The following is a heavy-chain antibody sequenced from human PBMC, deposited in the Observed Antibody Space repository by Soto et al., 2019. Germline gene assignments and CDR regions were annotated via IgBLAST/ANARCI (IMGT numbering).Heavy chain of an antibody. CDR3: ASSIFGVVIITYYYYYGMDV. Sequence: SVKVSCKASGGTFSSYAISWVRQAPGQGLEWMGGIIPIFGTANYAQKFQGRVTITADESTSTAYMELSSLRSEDTAVYYCASSIFGVVIITYYYYYGMDVWGQGTTVTVSS. D-gene: IGHD3-3*01. CDR2: IIPIFGTA. V-gene: IGHV1-69*13. CDR1: GGTFSSYA. J-gene: IGHJ6*02.